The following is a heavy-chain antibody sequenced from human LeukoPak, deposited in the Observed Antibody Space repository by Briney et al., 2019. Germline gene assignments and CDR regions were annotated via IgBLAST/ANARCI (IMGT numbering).Heavy chain of an antibody. V-gene: IGHV1-18*01. D-gene: IGHD3-10*01. J-gene: IGHJ6*02. CDR1: GYTFNSYG. CDR3: ARVADYGSGSYYKPHYYYGMDV. Sequence: ASVKVSCKASGYTFNSYGISWVRLAPGQGLEWMGWISAYNGNTKNAQNLQGRVTMTTDTSTSTAYMELRSLRSDNTAVYYCARVADYGSGSYYKPHYYYGMDVWGQGTTVTVSS. CDR2: ISAYNGNT.